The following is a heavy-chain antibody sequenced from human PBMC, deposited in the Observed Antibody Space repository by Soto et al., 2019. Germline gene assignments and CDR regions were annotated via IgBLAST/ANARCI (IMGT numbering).Heavy chain of an antibody. CDR3: AKDKGIAVAGSRHFQH. Sequence: PGGSLRLSCAASGFTFSSYGMHWVRQAPGKGLEWVAVISYDGSNKYYADSVKGRFTISRDNSKNTLYLQMNSLRAEDTAVYYFAKDKGIAVAGSRHFQHCGQGTLVTVSS. V-gene: IGHV3-30*18. J-gene: IGHJ1*01. CDR2: ISYDGSNK. D-gene: IGHD6-19*01. CDR1: GFTFSSYG.